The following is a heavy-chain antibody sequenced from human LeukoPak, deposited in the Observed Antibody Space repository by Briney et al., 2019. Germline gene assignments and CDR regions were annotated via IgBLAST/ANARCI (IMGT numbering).Heavy chain of an antibody. CDR2: ISYDGSNK. Sequence: GGSLRLSCAASGFTFSSYGMHWVRQAPGKGLEWVAVISYDGSNKYYADSVKGRFTISRDNSKNTLYLQMYSLRAEDTAVYYCAKDWDDSSGYHWGQGTLVTVSS. J-gene: IGHJ4*02. CDR3: AKDWDDSSGYH. CDR1: GFTFSSYG. V-gene: IGHV3-30*18. D-gene: IGHD3-22*01.